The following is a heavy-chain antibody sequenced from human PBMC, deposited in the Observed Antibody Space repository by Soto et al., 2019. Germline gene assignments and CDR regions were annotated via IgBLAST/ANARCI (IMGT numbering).Heavy chain of an antibody. CDR2: IWYDGSNK. D-gene: IGHD6-13*01. CDR1: GFTFSSYG. Sequence: QVQLVESGGGVVQPGRSLRLSCAASGFTFSSYGMHWVRQAPGKGLEWVAVIWYDGSNKYYADSVKGRFTISRDNSKNTLYMQMNSLRAEDTAVYYCARDPPTAIAAAGTLGHWGQGTLVTVSS. J-gene: IGHJ4*02. V-gene: IGHV3-33*01. CDR3: ARDPPTAIAAAGTLGH.